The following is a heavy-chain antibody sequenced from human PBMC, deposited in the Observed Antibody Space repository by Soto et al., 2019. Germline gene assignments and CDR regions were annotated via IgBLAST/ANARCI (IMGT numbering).Heavy chain of an antibody. Sequence: VGSLRLSCAASGFTFSDYYMSWIRQAPGKGLEWVSYISSSGSTIYYADSVKGRFTISRDNAKNSLYLQMNSLRAEDTAVYYCARARYYDILTGYYQLFDYWGQGTLVTVSS. CDR2: ISSSGSTI. CDR3: ARARYYDILTGYYQLFDY. J-gene: IGHJ4*02. V-gene: IGHV3-11*01. CDR1: GFTFSDYY. D-gene: IGHD3-9*01.